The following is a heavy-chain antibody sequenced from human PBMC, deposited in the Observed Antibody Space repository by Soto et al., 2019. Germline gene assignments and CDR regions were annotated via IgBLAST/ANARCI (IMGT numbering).Heavy chain of an antibody. CDR3: AREGYGGNSEGIDY. CDR2: IYYSGST. J-gene: IGHJ4*02. CDR1: GVSIRDGDFY. Sequence: PSETLSLTCTVSGVSIRDGDFYWSWIRQPPGKGLEWIGYIYYSGSTYYNPSLKSRVTISVDTSKNQFSLKLSSVTAADTAVYYCAREGYGGNSEGIDYWGQGTLVTVSS. V-gene: IGHV4-30-4*02. D-gene: IGHD4-17*01.